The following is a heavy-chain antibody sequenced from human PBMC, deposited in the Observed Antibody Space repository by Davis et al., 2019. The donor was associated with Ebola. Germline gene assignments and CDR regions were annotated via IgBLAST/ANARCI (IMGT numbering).Heavy chain of an antibody. CDR1: GGSISGGGYY. CDR2: IYYSGST. V-gene: IGHV4-31*03. Sequence: SETRSLTVTVSGGSISGGGYYGSWIRQHPGKGREWIGYIYYSGSTYYNPSLKSRVTISVDTSKNQFSLKLSSVTAADTAVYYCAGGYYYYGMDVWGQGTTVTVSS. J-gene: IGHJ6*02. CDR3: AGGYYYYGMDV.